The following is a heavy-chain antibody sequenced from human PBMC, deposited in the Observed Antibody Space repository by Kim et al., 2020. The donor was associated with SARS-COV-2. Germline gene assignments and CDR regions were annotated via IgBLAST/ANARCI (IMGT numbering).Heavy chain of an antibody. CDR2: IDPDNGAT. J-gene: IGHJ5*02. D-gene: IGHD2-2*01. V-gene: IGHV1-2*06. CDR1: GYTFSHHY. Sequence: ASVKVSCKASGYTFSHHYIHWVRQAPGQRLEWVGRIDPDNGATYYAQRFRNRVTMTRQTSITTVYMELNRLSYDDTAVYFCARGSSRTSINWFDPWAQGT. CDR3: ARGSSRTSINWFDP.